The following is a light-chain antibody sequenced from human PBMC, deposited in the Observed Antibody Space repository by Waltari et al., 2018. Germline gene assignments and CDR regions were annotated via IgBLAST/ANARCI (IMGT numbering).Light chain of an antibody. CDR1: SSYVLGYNY. J-gene: IGLJ3*02. CDR3: SSYRTGNTRV. Sequence: QSALTHPASVSGSPGQSPTILCTGTSSYVLGYNYVCWYQQYPGKARKRMIYDVTNRPSGVSNRFSGSKSGNTASLTISGLQTDDEADYYCSSYRTGNTRVFGGGTRLTVL. V-gene: IGLV2-14*01. CDR2: DVT.